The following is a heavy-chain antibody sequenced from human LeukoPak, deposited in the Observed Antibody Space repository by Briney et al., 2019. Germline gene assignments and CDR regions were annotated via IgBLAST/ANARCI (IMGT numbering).Heavy chain of an antibody. J-gene: IGHJ4*02. CDR2: LITIFGTA. Sequence: GSSVKVSCKASGGTFSSYATSWMRTTPGQGIEWMGGLITIFGTANYAQKFQGRVTITTDESTSTAYMELSSLRSEDTAVYYCARGYYYGSGSYSSIDYWGQGTLVTVSS. V-gene: IGHV1-69*05. CDR1: GGTFSSYA. CDR3: ARGYYYGSGSYSSIDY. D-gene: IGHD3-10*01.